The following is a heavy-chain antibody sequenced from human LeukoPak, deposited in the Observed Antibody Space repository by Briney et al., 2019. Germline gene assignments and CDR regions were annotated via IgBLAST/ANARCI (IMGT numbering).Heavy chain of an antibody. Sequence: PSETLSLTCAVYGGSFSGYYWSWIRQPPGKGLEWIGEINHSGSTNYNPSLKSRVTISVDTSKNQFSLKLSSVTAADTAVYYCARSGYNYLASDYWGQGTLVTVSS. CDR2: INHSGST. V-gene: IGHV4-34*01. J-gene: IGHJ4*02. CDR1: GGSFSGYY. CDR3: ARSGYNYLASDY. D-gene: IGHD5-24*01.